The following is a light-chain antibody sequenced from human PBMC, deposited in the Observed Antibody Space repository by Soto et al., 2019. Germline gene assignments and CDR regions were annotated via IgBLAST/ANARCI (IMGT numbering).Light chain of an antibody. Sequence: SYELTQPPSVSVAPGQTARITCGGNNIGRKGVHWYQQRPGQAPVLVVYNDSDRPSGIPDRLSGSNSGNTATLTISRVEAGDEADYYCQVWDDSSDHVYVFGTGTKVIVL. J-gene: IGLJ1*01. CDR1: NIGRKG. V-gene: IGLV3-21*02. CDR2: NDS. CDR3: QVWDDSSDHVYV.